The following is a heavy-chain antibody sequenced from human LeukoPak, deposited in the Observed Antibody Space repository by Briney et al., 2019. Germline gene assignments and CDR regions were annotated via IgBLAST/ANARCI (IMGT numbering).Heavy chain of an antibody. J-gene: IGHJ6*02. CDR2: INPNSGGT. CDR1: GYTFTGYY. CDR3: AREGVWFGELLVGTYGMDV. D-gene: IGHD3-10*01. Sequence: GASVKVSCKASGYTFTGYYMHWVRQAPGQGLEWMGWINPNSGGTNYAQKFQGRVTMTRDTSISTAYMELSRLRSDDTAVYYCAREGVWFGELLVGTYGMDVWGQGTTVTVSS. V-gene: IGHV1-2*02.